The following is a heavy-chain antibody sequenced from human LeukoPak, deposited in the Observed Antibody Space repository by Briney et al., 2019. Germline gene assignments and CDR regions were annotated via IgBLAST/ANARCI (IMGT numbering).Heavy chain of an antibody. Sequence: ASVKVSCKASGYTFTGYYMHWVRQAPGQGLEWMGWINPNSGGTNYAQKFQGRVTMTRDTSISTAYMELSRLRSDDTAVYYCARVGYDFWSGYYTNWYIDLWGRGTLVTVSS. CDR1: GYTFTGYY. J-gene: IGHJ2*01. CDR2: INPNSGGT. V-gene: IGHV1-2*02. D-gene: IGHD3-3*01. CDR3: ARVGYDFWSGYYTNWYIDL.